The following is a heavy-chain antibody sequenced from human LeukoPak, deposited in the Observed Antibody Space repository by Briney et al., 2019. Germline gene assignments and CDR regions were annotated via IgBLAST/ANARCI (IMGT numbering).Heavy chain of an antibody. CDR3: ARGNILTGYYTP. CDR1: GGSISSYY. CDR2: IYTSGST. V-gene: IGHV4-4*07. D-gene: IGHD3-9*01. Sequence: SETLSLTCTVSGGSISSYYWSWIRQPAGKGLEWIGRIYTSGSTNYNPSLKSRVTISVDTSKNQFSLKLSSVTAADTAVYYCARGNILTGYYTPWGQGTLVTVSS. J-gene: IGHJ5*02.